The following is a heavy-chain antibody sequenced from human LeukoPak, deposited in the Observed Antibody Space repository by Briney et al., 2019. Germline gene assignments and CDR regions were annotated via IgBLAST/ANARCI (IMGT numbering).Heavy chain of an antibody. D-gene: IGHD3-22*01. CDR3: AKDMYEYYDSSGYYPLGLGPFDY. CDR1: GFTFDDYA. V-gene: IGHV3-43D*03. Sequence: PGGSLRLSCAASGFTFDDYAMHWVRQAPGKGLEWVSLISWDGGSTYYADSVKGRFTISRDNSKNSLYLQMNSLRAEDTALYYCAKDMYEYYDSSGYYPLGLGPFDYWGQGTLVTVSS. CDR2: ISWDGGST. J-gene: IGHJ4*02.